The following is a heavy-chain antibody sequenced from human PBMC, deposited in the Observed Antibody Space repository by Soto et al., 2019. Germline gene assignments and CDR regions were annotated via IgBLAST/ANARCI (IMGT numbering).Heavy chain of an antibody. V-gene: IGHV1-3*01. CDR1: GYTFSSYA. D-gene: IGHD6-13*01. CDR2: INGGNGNT. J-gene: IGHJ6*03. Sequence: ASVKVSCKASGYTFSSYAMHWVRQAPGQRLEWMGWINGGNGNTRYSQKFQARVTITRDTSASTAYMELSSLRSEDTAVFYCARADYSTSWSEPYFYYMDVWGKGTTVTVSS. CDR3: ARADYSTSWSEPYFYYMDV.